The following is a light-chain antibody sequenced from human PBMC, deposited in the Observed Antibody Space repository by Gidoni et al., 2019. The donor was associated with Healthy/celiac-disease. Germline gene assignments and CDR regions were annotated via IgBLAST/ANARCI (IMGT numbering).Light chain of an antibody. CDR2: KAS. Sequence: DNQMTLSPSTLSASVGDRVTITWRDSQSISSWLAWYQQKPGKDTKLLIYKASSLESGVPSRFSGSGSGTQFTLTISSLQPDDCATYYCIQPIRIPLTFXXXPKVEI. CDR3: IQPIRIPLT. V-gene: IGKV1-5*03. CDR1: QSISSW. J-gene: IGKJ1*01.